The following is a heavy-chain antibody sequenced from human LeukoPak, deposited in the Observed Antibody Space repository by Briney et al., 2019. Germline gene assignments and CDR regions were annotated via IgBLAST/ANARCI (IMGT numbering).Heavy chain of an antibody. D-gene: IGHD6-6*01. CDR1: GFTFSSYD. Sequence: GGSLRLSCEASGFTFSSYDMHWVRQAPGKGLEWVAFIRYDGSYTYYADSVKGRFTISRDNAKNTLYLQMNSLRAEDTAVYYCARGLSGYSSSLGYWGQGTLVTVSS. J-gene: IGHJ4*02. CDR3: ARGLSGYSSSLGY. V-gene: IGHV3-30*02. CDR2: IRYDGSYT.